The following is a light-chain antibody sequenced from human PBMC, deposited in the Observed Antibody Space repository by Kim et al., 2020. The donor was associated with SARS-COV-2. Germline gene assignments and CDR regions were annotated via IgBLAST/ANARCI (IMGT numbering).Light chain of an antibody. CDR3: QQYNKWPYT. V-gene: IGKV3-15*01. CDR2: GAS. J-gene: IGKJ2*01. Sequence: EIVMTQSPVTLSVSPGERATLACRASETISSNLAWYQQKPGQAPRLLIYGASTRAIGLPARFSGSGSGTEFTLTISSLQSEDFAVYYCQQYNKWPYTFGQGTKLEI. CDR1: ETISSN.